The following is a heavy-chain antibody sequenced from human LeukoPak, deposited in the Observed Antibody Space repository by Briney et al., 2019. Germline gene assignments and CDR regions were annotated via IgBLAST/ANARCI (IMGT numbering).Heavy chain of an antibody. J-gene: IGHJ5*02. CDR1: GGSISSSSSY. Sequence: SETLSLTCTVSGGSISSSSSYWSWLRQPPGMGLVYIGNIDYSGSTYYSPSLKSRVSISADTSKNQFSLKLSSVTAADTAVYYCARHYYFDYLFQWFDPWGQGTLVTVSS. D-gene: IGHD3-9*01. CDR2: IDYSGST. CDR3: ARHYYFDYLFQWFDP. V-gene: IGHV4-39*01.